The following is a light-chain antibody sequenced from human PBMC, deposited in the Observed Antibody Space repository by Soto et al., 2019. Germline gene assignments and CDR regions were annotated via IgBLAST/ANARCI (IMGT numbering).Light chain of an antibody. CDR1: QSVNSNLASN. Sequence: EIVMTQSPATLSVSPGERATLSCRASQSVNSNLASNLAWCQQKPGQAPRLLFYGASTGAIGIPARYSGIGFGTDFTFPFCGLQPKDFAVYYCQQYNNWPVLFGKGTKVDIK. CDR2: GAS. J-gene: IGKJ2*01. V-gene: IGKV3-15*01. CDR3: QQYNNWPVL.